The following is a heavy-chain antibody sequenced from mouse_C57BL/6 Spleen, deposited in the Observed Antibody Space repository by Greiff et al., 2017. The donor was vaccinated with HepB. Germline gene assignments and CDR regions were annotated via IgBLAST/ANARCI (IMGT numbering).Heavy chain of an antibody. D-gene: IGHD2-1*01. CDR3: ARAGGNSLDY. Sequence: QVHVKQPGAELVMPGASVKLSCKASGYTFTSYWMHWVKQRPGQGLEWIGEIDPSDSYTNYNQKFKGKSTLTVDKSSSTAYMQLSSLTSEDSAVYYCARAGGNSLDYWGQGTTLTVSS. CDR2: IDPSDSYT. CDR1: GYTFTSYW. V-gene: IGHV1-69*01. J-gene: IGHJ2*01.